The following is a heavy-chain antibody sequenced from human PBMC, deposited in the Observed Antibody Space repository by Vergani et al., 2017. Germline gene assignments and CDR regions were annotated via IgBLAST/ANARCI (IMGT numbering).Heavy chain of an antibody. CDR3: ASWNQGVVYAFDI. CDR1: GFTFSSYA. Sequence: EVQLLESGGGLVQPGGSLRLSCAASGFTFSSYAMSWVRQAPGKGLEWVSAISGSGGSTYYADSVKGRFTISRDNSKNTLYLQMNSLRAEDTAVYYCASWNQGVVYAFDIWGQGTLVTVSS. CDR2: ISGSGGST. J-gene: IGHJ3*02. V-gene: IGHV3-23*01. D-gene: IGHD1-14*01.